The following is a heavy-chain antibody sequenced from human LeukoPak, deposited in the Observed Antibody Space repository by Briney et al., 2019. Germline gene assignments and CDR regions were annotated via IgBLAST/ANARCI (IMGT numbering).Heavy chain of an antibody. V-gene: IGHV3-48*01. CDR3: ARLRYNDFWSGHWKYYYYMDV. CDR1: GFTFSSYS. D-gene: IGHD3-3*01. J-gene: IGHJ6*03. CDR2: ISSSGSTI. Sequence: GGSLRLSCAASGFTFSSYSMNWVRQAPGKGLEWVSYISSSGSTIYYADSVKGRFTISRDNAKNSLYLQMNSLRAEDTAVYYCARLRYNDFWSGHWKYYYYMDVWGKGTTVTVSS.